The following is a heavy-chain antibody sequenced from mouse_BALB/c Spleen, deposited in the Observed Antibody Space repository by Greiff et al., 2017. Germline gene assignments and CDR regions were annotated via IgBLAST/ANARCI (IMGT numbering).Heavy chain of an antibody. D-gene: IGHD1-2*01. CDR2: IDPETGGT. Sequence: VQLVESGAELVRPGASVTLSCKASGYTFTDYEMHWVKQTPVHGLEWIGAIDPETGGTAYNQKFKGKATLTADKSSSTAYMELRSLTSEDSAVYYCTRSGDYGSMDYWGQGTSVTVSS. CDR1: GYTFTDYE. V-gene: IGHV1-15*01. J-gene: IGHJ4*01. CDR3: TRSGDYGSMDY.